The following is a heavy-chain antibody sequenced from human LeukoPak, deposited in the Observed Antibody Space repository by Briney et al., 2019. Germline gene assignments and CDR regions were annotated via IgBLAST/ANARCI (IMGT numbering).Heavy chain of an antibody. J-gene: IGHJ5*02. D-gene: IGHD1-26*01. Sequence: GASVKVSCKASGYTFTSYYMHWVRQAPGQGLEWMGWINPNSGGTNYAQKFQGRVTMTRDTSISTAYMELSRLRSDDTAVYYCAREFRIVGATGDNWFDPWGQGTLVTVSS. V-gene: IGHV1-2*02. CDR3: AREFRIVGATGDNWFDP. CDR2: INPNSGGT. CDR1: GYTFTSYY.